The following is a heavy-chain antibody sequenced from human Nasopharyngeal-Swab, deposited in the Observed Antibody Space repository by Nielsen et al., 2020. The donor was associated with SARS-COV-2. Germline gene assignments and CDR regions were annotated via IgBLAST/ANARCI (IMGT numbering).Heavy chain of an antibody. D-gene: IGHD3-3*01. CDR1: GVSMSYFY. CDR3: ARGGGPGDYYIYNYYYLDV. CDR2: ISFTGNT. Sequence: SETLSLTFSVSGVSMSYFYWSWLRLSPGEGLEWIGYISFTGNTNYTPSLKSRVTMSVDTSKDQFSLTLTSVTTAYTAVYYCARGGGPGDYYIYNYYYLDVWGKGTTVIVSS. V-gene: IGHV4-59*01. J-gene: IGHJ6*03.